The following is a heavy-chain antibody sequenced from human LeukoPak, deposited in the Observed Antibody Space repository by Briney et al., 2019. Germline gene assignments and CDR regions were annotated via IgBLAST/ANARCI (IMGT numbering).Heavy chain of an antibody. CDR3: ARENNDYGGKKAFDY. D-gene: IGHD4-23*01. CDR1: GGFSRSGDYF. Sequence: ASETLSLTCAVSGGFSRSGDYFWSWIRQPPGKGLEWIGHIHYSGNTYYNPSLKSRVSISVDTSKNQFSLKLSSVTAADTAVYYCARENNDYGGKKAFDYWGQGTLVTVSS. J-gene: IGHJ4*02. CDR2: IHYSGNT. V-gene: IGHV4-30-4*01.